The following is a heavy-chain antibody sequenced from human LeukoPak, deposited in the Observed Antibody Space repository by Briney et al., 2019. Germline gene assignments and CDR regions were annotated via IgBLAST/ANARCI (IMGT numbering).Heavy chain of an antibody. V-gene: IGHV4-39*01. Sequence: PSETLSLTCTVSGGSIRGGSDYWGWIRQSPGKGLEWIGSIYYSGSTYYNPSLKSRVTISVDTSKNQFYVKLTSVTAADTAVYYCARNESVLGTTGLNDFFDDWGQGTLVTVSS. D-gene: IGHD1-26*01. CDR3: ARNESVLGTTGLNDFFDD. J-gene: IGHJ4*02. CDR2: IYYSGST. CDR1: GGSIRGGSDY.